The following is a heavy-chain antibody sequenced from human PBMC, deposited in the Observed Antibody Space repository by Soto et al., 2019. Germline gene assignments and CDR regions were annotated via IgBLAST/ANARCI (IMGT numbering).Heavy chain of an antibody. CDR1: GFTFSSYS. D-gene: IGHD2-15*01. J-gene: IGHJ4*02. CDR2: ISSSSSYI. CDR3: ASEYCSGGSCAG. Sequence: EVQLVESGGGLVKPGGSLRLSCAASGFTFSSYSMNWVRQAPGKGLEWVSSISSSSSYIYYADSVKGRFTISRDNAKNSLYLQMNSLRAEDTAVYYCASEYCSGGSCAGWGQGTLVTVSS. V-gene: IGHV3-21*01.